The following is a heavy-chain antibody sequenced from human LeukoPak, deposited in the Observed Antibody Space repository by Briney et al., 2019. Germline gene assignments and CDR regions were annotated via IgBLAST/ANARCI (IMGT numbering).Heavy chain of an antibody. CDR1: GFTFSSYS. Sequence: GGSLRLSCAASGFTFSSYSMNWVRQAPGKGLEWVSSISSSSSYIYYADSVKGRFTISRDNAKNSLYLQMNSLRAEDTAVYYCARVLAAAGPFVYWGQGTLVTVSS. CDR2: ISSSSSYI. J-gene: IGHJ4*02. CDR3: ARVLAAAGPFVY. V-gene: IGHV3-21*01. D-gene: IGHD6-13*01.